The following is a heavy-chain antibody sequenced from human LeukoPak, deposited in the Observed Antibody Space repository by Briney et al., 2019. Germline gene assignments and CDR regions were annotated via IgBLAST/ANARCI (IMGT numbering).Heavy chain of an antibody. CDR3: TTDTWYSAGH. D-gene: IGHD2-15*01. V-gene: IGHV3-7*03. CDR2: IKKDGSEK. CDR1: GFTFSSYA. Sequence: GGSLRLSCAASGFTFSSYAMSWVRQAPGKGLEWVAIIKKDGSEKYYVDSMKGRFTISRDNAKNSLFLQMNSLRAEDTAIYYCTTDTWYSAGHWGQGTLVTVSS. J-gene: IGHJ4*02.